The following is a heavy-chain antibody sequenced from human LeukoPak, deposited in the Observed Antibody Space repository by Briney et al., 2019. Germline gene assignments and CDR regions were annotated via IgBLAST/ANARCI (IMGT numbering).Heavy chain of an antibody. D-gene: IGHD3-22*01. CDR3: AKRSSTSSGYFDF. CDR1: GFTFDDYA. Sequence: QSGGSLRLSCAASGFTFDDYAIHWVRQAPGKGLEWVSGISGSGGSTYYADSVKGRFTISRDNSKNTLYLQMNSLRAEDTAVYYCAKRSSTSSGYFDFWGRGTLVTVSS. J-gene: IGHJ4*02. CDR2: ISGSGGST. V-gene: IGHV3-23*01.